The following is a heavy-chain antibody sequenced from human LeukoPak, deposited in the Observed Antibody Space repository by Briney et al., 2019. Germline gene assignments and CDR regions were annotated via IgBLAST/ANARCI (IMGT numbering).Heavy chain of an antibody. CDR2: IIPIFGTA. V-gene: IGHV1-69*13. D-gene: IGHD2-15*01. Sequence: GASVKVSFKASGGTFSSYAISWVRQAPGQGLEWMGGIIPIFGTANYAQKFQGRVTITADESTSTAYMELSSLRSEDTAVYYCARVGYCSGGSCYQPDAYYYGMDVWGQGTTVTVSS. J-gene: IGHJ6*02. CDR3: ARVGYCSGGSCYQPDAYYYGMDV. CDR1: GGTFSSYA.